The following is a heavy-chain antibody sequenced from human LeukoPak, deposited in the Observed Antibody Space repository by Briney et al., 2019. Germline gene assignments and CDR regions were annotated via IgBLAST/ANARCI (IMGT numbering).Heavy chain of an antibody. V-gene: IGHV3-7*01. J-gene: IGHJ4*02. CDR3: SRRLDY. Sequence: GGSLRLSCAASGFPFSNSWMDWVRQAPGKGMEWVANIKQDGSEKHYADSVKGRFTISRDNAKNSLFLQMNGLRAEDTAVYYCSRRLDYWGQGALVTVSS. CDR2: IKQDGSEK. CDR1: GFPFSNSW.